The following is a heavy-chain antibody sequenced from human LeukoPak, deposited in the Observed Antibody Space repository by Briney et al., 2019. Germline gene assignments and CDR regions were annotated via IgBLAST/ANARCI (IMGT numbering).Heavy chain of an antibody. CDR3: ARVEDDIYTHFDY. V-gene: IGHV4-4*02. J-gene: IGHJ4*02. CDR2: IYHSGST. D-gene: IGHD3-9*01. Sequence: PSETLSLTCAVSGGSISSSNWWSWVRQPPGKGLEWIGEIYHSGSTNYNPSLKSRVTISVDKSKNQFSLKLSSVTAADTAVYYCARVEDDIYTHFDYWGQGTLVTVSS. CDR1: GGSISSSNW.